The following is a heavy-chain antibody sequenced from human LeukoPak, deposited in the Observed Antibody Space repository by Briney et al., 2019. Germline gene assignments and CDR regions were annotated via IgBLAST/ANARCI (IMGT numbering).Heavy chain of an antibody. Sequence: ASVKVSCKASGYTFTSYAMNWVRQAPGQGREWMGWINTNTGNPTYAQGFTGRFVFSLAPSVNTAYLQISSLKAEDTAVYYCARGGAYYYGSGSYYWFDPWGQGTLVTVSS. J-gene: IGHJ5*02. CDR2: INTNTGNP. CDR1: GYTFTSYA. D-gene: IGHD3-10*01. CDR3: ARGGAYYYGSGSYYWFDP. V-gene: IGHV7-4-1*02.